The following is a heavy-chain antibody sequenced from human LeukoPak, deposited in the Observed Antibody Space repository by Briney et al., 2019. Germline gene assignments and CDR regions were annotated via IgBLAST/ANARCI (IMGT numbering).Heavy chain of an antibody. Sequence: ASVKVSCKASGYTFTGYYMHWVRQAPGQGLEWMGWINPNSGGTNYAQKFQGRVTMTRDTSISTAHMELSRLRSDDTAVYYCAREEGGSYFYWGQGTLVTVSS. CDR3: AREEGGSYFY. V-gene: IGHV1-2*02. CDR2: INPNSGGT. J-gene: IGHJ4*02. D-gene: IGHD1-26*01. CDR1: GYTFTGYY.